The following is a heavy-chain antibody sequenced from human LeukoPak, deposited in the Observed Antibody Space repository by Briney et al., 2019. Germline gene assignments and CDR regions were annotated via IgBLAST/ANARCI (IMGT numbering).Heavy chain of an antibody. Sequence: PGGSLRLSCAASGLTFSSYAMHWVRQAPGKGLEWVAVISYDGSNKYYADSVKGRFTISRDNSKNTLYLQMNSLRAEDTAVYYCASPPGSFRDRGQGTLVTVSS. CDR3: ASPPGSFRD. V-gene: IGHV3-30-3*01. D-gene: IGHD3-10*01. CDR1: GLTFSSYA. CDR2: ISYDGSNK. J-gene: IGHJ4*02.